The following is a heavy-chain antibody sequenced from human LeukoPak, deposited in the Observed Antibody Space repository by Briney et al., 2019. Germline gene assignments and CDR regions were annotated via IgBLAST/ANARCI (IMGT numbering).Heavy chain of an antibody. J-gene: IGHJ6*02. D-gene: IGHD6-19*01. V-gene: IGHV1-8*01. CDR2: MNPNSGDT. CDR1: GYTFTTYD. CDR3: ARGTLYSSGSYYYYGMDV. Sequence: GASVKVSCKASGYTFTTYDINWVRQATGQGLEWMGYMNPNSGDTGYAQKFQGRVTMTRNTSISTAYMELSSLRSEDTAVYYCARGTLYSSGSYYYYGMDVWGQGTTVTVSS.